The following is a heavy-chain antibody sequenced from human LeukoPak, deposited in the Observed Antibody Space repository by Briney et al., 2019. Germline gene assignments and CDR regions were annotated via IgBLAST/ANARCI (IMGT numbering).Heavy chain of an antibody. CDR3: ARSLGPTKPFDF. CDR2: ITGRGDTI. CDR1: GFVFNSYE. Sequence: GRSLRLSCVASGFVFNSYEMSWVRQAPGKGLEWLSYITGRGDTIYYADSVRGRFTISRDNAKLSLFLQMNTLRAEDTALYYCARSLGPTKPFDFWGKGTPVTVSS. J-gene: IGHJ4*02. V-gene: IGHV3-48*03. D-gene: IGHD5-24*01.